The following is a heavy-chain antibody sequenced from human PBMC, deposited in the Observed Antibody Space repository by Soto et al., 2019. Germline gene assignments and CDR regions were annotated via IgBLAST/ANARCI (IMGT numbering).Heavy chain of an antibody. CDR3: ARLRFDFWAFDI. CDR2: IHHGGTT. J-gene: IGHJ3*02. Sequence: PSETLSLTCTVSGGSITTHTHYWAWIRQTPGEGLEWLATIHHGGTTYYNPFLESRLTISVDTSKNQFALRLTSVTAADTAVYYGARLRFDFWAFDIWGQGTKVTVSS. D-gene: IGHD3-3*01. CDR1: GGSITTHTHY. V-gene: IGHV4-39*01.